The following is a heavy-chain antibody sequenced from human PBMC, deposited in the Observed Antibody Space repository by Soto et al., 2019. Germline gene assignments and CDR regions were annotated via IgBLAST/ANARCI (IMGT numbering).Heavy chain of an antibody. J-gene: IGHJ5*02. CDR3: ARRRGYYDSSGQNWFDP. CDR2: IYPGDSDT. CDR1: GYSFTSYW. Sequence: GASLKISCKGSGYSFTSYWIGWVRQMPGKGLEWMGIIYPGDSDTRYSPSFQGQVTISADKSISTAYLQWSSLKASDTAMYYCARRRGYYDSSGQNWFDPWGQGTLVTVS. D-gene: IGHD3-22*01. V-gene: IGHV5-51*01.